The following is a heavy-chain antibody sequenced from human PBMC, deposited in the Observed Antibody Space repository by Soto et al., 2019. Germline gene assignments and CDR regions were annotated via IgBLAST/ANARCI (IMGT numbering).Heavy chain of an antibody. V-gene: IGHV4-38-2*02. Sequence: XTLSLPCAVSGXPVTNGYFWGWILKPPGKGLEWIGSIYHDGTTNYNPSLKSRVIISVDTSKNQFSRELRSLTSPDTAVYSCVRDTSLSLQLGFDIWGQGTMGPVS. CDR1: GXPVTNGYF. CDR3: VRDTSLSLQLGFDI. D-gene: IGHD3-16*01. J-gene: IGHJ3*02. CDR2: IYHDGTT.